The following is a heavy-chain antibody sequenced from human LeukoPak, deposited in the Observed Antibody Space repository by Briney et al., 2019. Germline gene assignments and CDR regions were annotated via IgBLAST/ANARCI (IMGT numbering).Heavy chain of an antibody. CDR2: INWNGGST. CDR3: ARSDAGYSSGWYVFDY. CDR1: GFTFDDYG. Sequence: PGGSLRLSCAASGFTFDDYGMSWVRQAPGKGLEWVSGINWNGGSTGYADSVKGRFTISRDNAKNSLYLQMNSLRADNTALYYWARSDAGYSSGWYVFDYWGQGTLVTVSS. V-gene: IGHV3-20*04. J-gene: IGHJ4*02. D-gene: IGHD6-19*01.